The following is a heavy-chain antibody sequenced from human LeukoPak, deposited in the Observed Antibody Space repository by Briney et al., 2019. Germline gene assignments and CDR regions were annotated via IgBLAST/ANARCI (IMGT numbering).Heavy chain of an antibody. CDR2: IFYSGGT. V-gene: IGHV4-39*07. J-gene: IGHJ4*02. D-gene: IGHD1-26*01. Sequence: PSETLSLTCTVSGGSINAPNYYWGWIRQTPGKGLEWIGNIFYSGGTYYSPSLTSRVTISLDTSRNQFSLKLNSVTAADTAVYYCAKDRSKGSYGDEFDHWGQGTLVTVSS. CDR3: AKDRSKGSYGDEFDH. CDR1: GGSINAPNYY.